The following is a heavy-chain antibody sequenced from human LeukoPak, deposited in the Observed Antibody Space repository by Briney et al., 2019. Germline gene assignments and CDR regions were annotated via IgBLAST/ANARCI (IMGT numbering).Heavy chain of an antibody. CDR2: IGSNGGST. J-gene: IGHJ6*02. CDR1: GFTFSSYA. CDR3: VKATYYYGSGSYEIYYYGMDV. D-gene: IGHD3-10*01. Sequence: GGSLRLSCSASGFTFSSYAMHWVRQAPGKGLEYVSAIGSNGGSTYYADSVKGRFTISRDNSKNTLYLQMSSLRAEDTAVYYCVKATYYYGSGSYEIYYYGMDVWGQGTTVTVSS. V-gene: IGHV3-64D*06.